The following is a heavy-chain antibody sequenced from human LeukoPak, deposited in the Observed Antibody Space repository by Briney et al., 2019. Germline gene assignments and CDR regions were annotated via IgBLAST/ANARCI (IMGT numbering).Heavy chain of an antibody. D-gene: IGHD3-10*01. CDR1: GFTFDDYA. CDR2: ISWNSGHR. V-gene: IGHV3-9*01. CDR3: AKDRRPTVSGGYFDL. J-gene: IGHJ2*01. Sequence: GGSLRLSCAASGFTFDDYAMHWVRHAPGKGLEWVSGISWNSGHRAYADSVKGRFTISRDNAKNSLYLQMKSLRAEDTALYYWAKDRRPTVSGGYFDLWGRGTLVIVSS.